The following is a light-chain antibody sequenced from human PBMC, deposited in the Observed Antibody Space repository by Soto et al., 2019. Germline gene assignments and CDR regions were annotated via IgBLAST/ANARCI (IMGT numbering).Light chain of an antibody. J-gene: IGKJ5*01. CDR3: QQSYSTLSIT. CDR1: ESISRH. CDR2: AAS. Sequence: DIQLTQSPSSLSASVGDRVTITCRASESISRHVNWYQQKPGKAPNLLIYAASSLQNGVPSRFSGSGSGTDFTLTISNLQPEDFATYYCQQSYSTLSITFGQGTRLEIK. V-gene: IGKV1-39*01.